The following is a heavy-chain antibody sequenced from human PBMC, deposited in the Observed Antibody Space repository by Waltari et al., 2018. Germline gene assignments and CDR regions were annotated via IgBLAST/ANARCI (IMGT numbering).Heavy chain of an antibody. D-gene: IGHD2-21*01. CDR1: GYTFTNYA. Sequence: QVQLVQSGSELMKPGASVKVSCKASGYTFTNYAINWVRQAPGQGLEWMGWINTNTGKQMYAQDFTGRCVFSLDTSVSTAYLQISSLKAEDTAVYYCAKSISHDAFDIWGQGTMVTVSS. V-gene: IGHV7-4-1*02. CDR3: AKSISHDAFDI. J-gene: IGHJ3*02. CDR2: INTNTGKQ.